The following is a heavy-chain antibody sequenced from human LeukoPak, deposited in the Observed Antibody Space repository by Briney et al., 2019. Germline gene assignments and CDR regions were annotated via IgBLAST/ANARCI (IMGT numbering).Heavy chain of an antibody. CDR3: TRGGSSGRTSYYYGMDV. J-gene: IGHJ6*02. Sequence: GGSLRLSCAASGFTFSSYAMSWVRQAPGKGLEWVSGISGSGGSTEYADSVKGRFTISRDNSKSTLYLEMNSLRAAETAVYYCTRGGSSGRTSYYYGMDVWGQGTTVTVSS. V-gene: IGHV3-23*01. CDR1: GFTFSSYA. CDR2: ISGSGGST. D-gene: IGHD6-19*01.